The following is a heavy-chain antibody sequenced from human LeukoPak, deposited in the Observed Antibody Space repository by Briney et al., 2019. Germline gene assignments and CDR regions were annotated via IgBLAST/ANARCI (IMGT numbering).Heavy chain of an antibody. Sequence: GRSLSLSCAVSGFTFDDFAMQWVRQAPGKGLEGVSGISWNSGRIGYADSVKGRFTISRDNAKNSLYLQMNSLRAEDTALYYCAKDEWFGEPHPRSFDYWGQGTLVTVSS. CDR3: AKDEWFGEPHPRSFDY. V-gene: IGHV3-9*01. CDR1: GFTFDDFA. J-gene: IGHJ4*02. D-gene: IGHD3-10*01. CDR2: ISWNSGRI.